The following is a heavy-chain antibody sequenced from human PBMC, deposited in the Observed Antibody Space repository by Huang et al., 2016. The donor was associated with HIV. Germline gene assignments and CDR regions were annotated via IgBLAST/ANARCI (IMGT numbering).Heavy chain of an antibody. D-gene: IGHD3-22*01. Sequence: QLQLQESGPGLVKPSETLSLTCTVSGGSISSKTYYWGWIRQPPGKGLEGIGSFYSSGRTYTNPPLKSRVTIAIATSKTQFSLMLTSVTAAETAVYYCARHRRVGYYDSSGFYPDAFDIWGQGTMVTVSS. V-gene: IGHV4-39*01. CDR2: FYSSGRT. CDR1: GGSISSKTYY. J-gene: IGHJ3*02. CDR3: ARHRRVGYYDSSGFYPDAFDI.